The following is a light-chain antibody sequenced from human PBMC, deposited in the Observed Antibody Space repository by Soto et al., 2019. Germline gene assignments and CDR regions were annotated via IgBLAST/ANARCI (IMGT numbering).Light chain of an antibody. J-gene: IGLJ1*01. CDR3: SSYTSSSTYV. CDR2: EVS. Sequence: QSALTQPASVSGAPGQSITISCTGTSSDVGGYNYVSWYQQHPGKAPKLMIYEVSNRPSGVSNRFPGSKSGNTASLTISGLHAEDEADYYCSSYTSSSTYVFGTGTKLTVL. CDR1: SSDVGGYNY. V-gene: IGLV2-14*01.